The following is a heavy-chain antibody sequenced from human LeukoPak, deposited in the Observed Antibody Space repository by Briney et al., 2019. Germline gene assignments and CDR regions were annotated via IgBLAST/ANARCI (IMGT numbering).Heavy chain of an antibody. CDR1: GGSISSSSYY. CDR2: IYYSGST. D-gene: IGHD2-15*01. V-gene: IGHV4-39*01. J-gene: IGHJ4*02. CDR3: ARRYCSGGSCYLRHYFDY. Sequence: TETLSLTCTVSGGSISSSSYYWGWIRQPPGKGLEWIGSIYYSGSTYYNPSLKSRVTISVDTSKNQFSLKLSSVTAADTAVYYCARRYCSGGSCYLRHYFDYWGQGTLVTVSS.